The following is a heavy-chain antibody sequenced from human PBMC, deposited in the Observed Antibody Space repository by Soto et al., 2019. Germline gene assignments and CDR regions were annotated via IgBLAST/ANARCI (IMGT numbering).Heavy chain of an antibody. CDR1: GGSISSGGYY. CDR3: ASSYCSGGSCYGMDV. V-gene: IGHV4-31*03. J-gene: IGHJ6*02. Sequence: QVQLQESGPGLVKPSQTLSLTCTVSGGSISSGGYYWSWIRQHPGKGLEWIGYIYYSGSTYYSPSLKSRVTISVDTSKNQFSLKLSSVTAADTAVYYCASSYCSGGSCYGMDVWGQGTTVTVSS. D-gene: IGHD2-15*01. CDR2: IYYSGST.